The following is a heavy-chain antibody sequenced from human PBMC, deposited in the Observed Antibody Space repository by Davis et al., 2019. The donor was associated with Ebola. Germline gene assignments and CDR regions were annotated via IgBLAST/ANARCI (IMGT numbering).Heavy chain of an antibody. Sequence: PGGSLRLSCAASGFTFSSYAMSWVRQAPGKGLEWVSAISGSGGSTYYADSVKGRFTISRDNSKNTLYLQMNSLRAEDTAVYYCASGLVINPRADNTDYWGQGTLVTVSS. V-gene: IGHV3-23*01. J-gene: IGHJ4*02. CDR1: GFTFSSYA. CDR2: ISGSGGST. D-gene: IGHD3/OR15-3a*01. CDR3: ASGLVINPRADNTDY.